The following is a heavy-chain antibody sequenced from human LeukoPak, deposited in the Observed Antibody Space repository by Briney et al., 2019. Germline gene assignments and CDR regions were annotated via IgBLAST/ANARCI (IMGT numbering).Heavy chain of an antibody. D-gene: IGHD3-10*01. CDR1: GYTFTSYY. CDR3: ARTPPGYYYGSGSYDY. J-gene: IGHJ4*02. Sequence: VASVKVSCKASGYTFTSYYMHWVRQAPGQGLEWMGIINPSGGSTSYAQKFQGRVTMTRDTSTSTVYMELSSLRSEDRAVYYCARTPPGYYYGSGSYDYWGQGTLVTVSS. CDR2: INPSGGST. V-gene: IGHV1-46*01.